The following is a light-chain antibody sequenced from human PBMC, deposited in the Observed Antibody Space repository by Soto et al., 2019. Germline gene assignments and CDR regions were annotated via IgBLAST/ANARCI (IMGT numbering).Light chain of an antibody. CDR3: QQYDNLPYT. J-gene: IGKJ2*01. CDR2: NAS. CDR1: QDISNY. Sequence: DIQMTQSPSSLSASVGDRVTITCQASQDISNYLNWYQQKPGKAPKLLIYNASNLEQGVPSRFSGSGSRTDFTFTISSLQPEDIATYYCQQYDNLPYTFGQGTKLEIK. V-gene: IGKV1-33*01.